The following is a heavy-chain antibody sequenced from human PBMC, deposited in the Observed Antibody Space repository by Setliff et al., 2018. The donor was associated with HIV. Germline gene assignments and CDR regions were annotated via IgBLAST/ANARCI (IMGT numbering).Heavy chain of an antibody. CDR2: ISVYNGNS. D-gene: IGHD2-2*01. CDR3: ATQRDIVMVPGQGGFDI. Sequence: ASVKVSCKPSGHTFSNSDIHWVRQAPGQGLEWMGRISVYNGNSIYAQKLQGRVIMTTDTSTSTAYMELRSLRSDDTAMYYCATQRDIVMVPGQGGFDIWAQGTMVTVSS. J-gene: IGHJ3*02. CDR1: GHTFSNSD. V-gene: IGHV1-18*01.